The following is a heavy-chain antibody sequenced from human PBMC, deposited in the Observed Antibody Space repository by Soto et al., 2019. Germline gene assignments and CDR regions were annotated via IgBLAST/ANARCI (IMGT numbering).Heavy chain of an antibody. Sequence: EVQLVESGGGLVQPGESLRLSCAASGFTFSTYWMTWVRQPPGKGLEWVANIDQDGSERYYVDSVRGRFTISRDNAKNSLDLQMNSLGVEDTAVYYCLCGGNFFVYWGQGTLVTVSP. CDR2: IDQDGSER. CDR3: LCGGNFFVY. CDR1: GFTFSTYW. D-gene: IGHD3-16*01. J-gene: IGHJ4*02. V-gene: IGHV3-7*01.